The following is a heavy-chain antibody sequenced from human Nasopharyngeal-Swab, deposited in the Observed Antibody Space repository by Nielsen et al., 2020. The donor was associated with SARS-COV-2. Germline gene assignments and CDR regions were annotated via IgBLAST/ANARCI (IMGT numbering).Heavy chain of an antibody. Sequence: GGSLRLSCAASGFTFSSYWMHWVRQAPGKGLVWVSRINSDGSSTSYADSVKGRFTISRDNAKNTLYLQMNSLRAEDTAVYFCARSSDYVWGSYRYHYYYGMDVWGQGTTVTVSS. D-gene: IGHD3-16*02. CDR1: GFTFSSYW. J-gene: IGHJ6*02. CDR2: INSDGSST. CDR3: ARSSDYVWGSYRYHYYYGMDV. V-gene: IGHV3-74*01.